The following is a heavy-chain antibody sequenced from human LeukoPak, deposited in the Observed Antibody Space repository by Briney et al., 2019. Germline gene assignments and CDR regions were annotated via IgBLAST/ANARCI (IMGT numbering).Heavy chain of an antibody. V-gene: IGHV3-23*01. J-gene: IGHJ4*02. Sequence: GGSLRLSCAASGFTFSSYTMSWVRQAPGKGLEWVSTITTSDGNTYYADSVKGRFTISRDNSKNTLYLQMNSLRAEDTAVYYCAKSSIAAASDYWGQGTLVTVSS. CDR2: ITTSDGNT. D-gene: IGHD6-13*01. CDR1: GFTFSSYT. CDR3: AKSSIAAASDY.